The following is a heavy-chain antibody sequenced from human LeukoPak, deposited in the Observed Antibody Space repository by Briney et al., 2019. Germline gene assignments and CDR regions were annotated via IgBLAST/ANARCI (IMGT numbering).Heavy chain of an antibody. CDR2: IIPIFGTA. Sequence: SVKVSCKASGGTFSSYAISWVRQAPGRGLEWMGGIIPIFGTANYAQKFQGRVTITADESTSTAYMELSSLRSEDTAVYYCAREREVIAAAGTSWFDPWGQGTLVTVSS. V-gene: IGHV1-69*13. J-gene: IGHJ5*02. CDR1: GGTFSSYA. CDR3: AREREVIAAAGTSWFDP. D-gene: IGHD6-13*01.